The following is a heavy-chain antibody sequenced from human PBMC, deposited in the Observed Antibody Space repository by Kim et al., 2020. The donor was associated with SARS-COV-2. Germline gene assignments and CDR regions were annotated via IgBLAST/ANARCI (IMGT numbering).Heavy chain of an antibody. Sequence: STVFYADSVRGRFTIARDNAETSVYLQMNSLRDEDTAVYYCARSGNFRVDYWGQGTLVTVSS. V-gene: IGHV3-48*02. CDR3: ARSGNFRVDY. J-gene: IGHJ4*02. CDR2: STV.